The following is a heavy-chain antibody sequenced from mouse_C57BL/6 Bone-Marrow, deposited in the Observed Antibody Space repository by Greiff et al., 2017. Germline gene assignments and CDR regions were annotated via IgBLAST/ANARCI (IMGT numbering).Heavy chain of an antibody. CDR2: IYIGNGYT. V-gene: IGHV1-58*01. J-gene: IGHJ3*01. Sequence: VQLQQSGAELVRPGSSVKMSCKTSGYTFTSYGINWVKQRPGQGLEWIGYIYIGNGYTEYNDKFKGKATLTSDTSSSTAYMQLSSLTSEDSAIYFCARIYYGNPFAYWGQGTLVTVSA. D-gene: IGHD2-1*01. CDR1: GYTFTSYG. CDR3: ARIYYGNPFAY.